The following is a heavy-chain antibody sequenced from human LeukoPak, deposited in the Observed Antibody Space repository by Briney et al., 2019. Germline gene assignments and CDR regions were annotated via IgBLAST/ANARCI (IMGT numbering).Heavy chain of an antibody. CDR3: ATGGQWACFDC. J-gene: IGHJ4*02. V-gene: IGHV1-69*05. CDR2: IIPIFGTA. D-gene: IGHD6-19*01. Sequence: ASVKVSCKASGGTFSSYAISWVRQAPGQGLEWMGGIIPIFGTANYAQKFQGRVTITTDESTSTAYMELSSLRSEDTAVYYCATGGQWACFDCWGQGTLVTVSS. CDR1: GGTFSSYA.